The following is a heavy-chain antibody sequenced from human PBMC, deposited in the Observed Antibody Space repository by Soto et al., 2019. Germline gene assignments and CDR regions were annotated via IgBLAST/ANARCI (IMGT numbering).Heavy chain of an antibody. D-gene: IGHD1-1*01. CDR3: TRRVLDGLFYFDS. CDR1: GYSFTNYW. V-gene: IGHV5-51*01. Sequence: EVQLVQSGAEVKKPGESLKISCKGSGYSFTNYWIGWVRQMPGKGLEWMGIIYPGDSDTRYSPSFQGQVTISADKSINTAFLQWSSLKASDTAMYYCTRRVLDGLFYFDSWGQGTLVTVSS. J-gene: IGHJ4*02. CDR2: IYPGDSDT.